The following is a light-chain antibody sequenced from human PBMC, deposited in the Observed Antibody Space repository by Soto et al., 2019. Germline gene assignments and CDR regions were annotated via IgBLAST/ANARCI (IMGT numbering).Light chain of an antibody. CDR1: QSISSW. V-gene: IGKV1-5*01. Sequence: DIQMTQSPSTLSASVGDRVTITCRASQSISSWLAWYQQKPGKAPKLLIYAASSLQSGVPSRFSGSGSGTEFTLTIGSLQSEDFAVYYCQQYNDWFSISFGQGTRLEIK. CDR2: AAS. CDR3: QQYNDWFSIS. J-gene: IGKJ5*01.